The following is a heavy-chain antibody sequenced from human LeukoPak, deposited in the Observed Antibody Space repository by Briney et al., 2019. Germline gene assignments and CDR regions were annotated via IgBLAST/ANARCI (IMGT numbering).Heavy chain of an antibody. J-gene: IGHJ4*02. V-gene: IGHV3-30*02. CDR2: IRYDGSNK. D-gene: IGHD6-13*01. Sequence: QARGSLRLSCAASGFTFSSYGMHWVRQAPGKGLEWVAFIRYDGSNKYYADSVKGRFTISRDNSKNTLYLQMNSLRAEDTAVYYCAKDQDSYDPLPTGIAVDYWGQGTLVTVSS. CDR3: AKDQDSYDPLPTGIAVDY. CDR1: GFTFSSYG.